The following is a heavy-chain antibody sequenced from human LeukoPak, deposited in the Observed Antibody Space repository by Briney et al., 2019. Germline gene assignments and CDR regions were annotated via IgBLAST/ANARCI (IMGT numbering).Heavy chain of an antibody. CDR3: LPQAYSGFDY. CDR2: ISSSSSYI. Sequence: GGSLRLSCAASGFTFSDYYMSWIRQAPGKGLEWVSSISSSSSYIYYADSVKGRFTISRDNAKNSLYLQMNSLRAEDTAVYYCLPQAYSGFDYWGQGTLVTVSS. V-gene: IGHV3-11*06. CDR1: GFTFSDYY. D-gene: IGHD1-26*01. J-gene: IGHJ4*02.